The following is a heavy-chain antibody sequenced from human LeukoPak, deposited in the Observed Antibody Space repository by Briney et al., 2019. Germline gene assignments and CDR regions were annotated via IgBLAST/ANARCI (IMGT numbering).Heavy chain of an antibody. CDR3: ARGAPYYYDSSGYYFLDY. J-gene: IGHJ4*02. Sequence: SETLSLTCTVSGGSISSYYWSWIRQPPGKGLEWIGYIYYSGSTNYNPSLKSRGTISVDTSKNQFSLKLSSVTAADTAVYYCARGAPYYYDSSGYYFLDYWGQGTLVTVSS. V-gene: IGHV4-59*01. CDR1: GGSISSYY. CDR2: IYYSGST. D-gene: IGHD3-22*01.